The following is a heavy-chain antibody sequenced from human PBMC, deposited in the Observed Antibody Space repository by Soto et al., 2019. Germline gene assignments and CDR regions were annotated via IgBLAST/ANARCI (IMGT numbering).Heavy chain of an antibody. V-gene: IGHV3-23*01. CDR2: ISDTGAST. J-gene: IGHJ4*02. D-gene: IGHD3-22*01. Sequence: GGSLRLSCAASGFTFKESAMNWVRQAPGKGLEWVASISDTGASTWYAESVRGRLSISRDNSKNTLYLQMSSLRAEDTAVYYCASSATRDSSGYYGFYDNWGQGTPVTVSS. CDR1: GFTFKESA. CDR3: ASSATRDSSGYYGFYDN.